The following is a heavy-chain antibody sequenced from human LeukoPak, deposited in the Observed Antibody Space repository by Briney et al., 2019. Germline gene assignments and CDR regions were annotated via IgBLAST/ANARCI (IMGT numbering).Heavy chain of an antibody. V-gene: IGHV4-34*01. D-gene: IGHD3-10*01. CDR3: ARGVYYGSGSYCIFDY. Sequence: PSETLSLTCAVYGGSFSGYYRSWIRQPPGKGLEWIGEINHSGSTNYNPSLKSRVTISVDTSKNQFSLKPSSVTAADTAVYYCARGVYYGSGSYCIFDYWGQGTLVTVSS. J-gene: IGHJ4*02. CDR1: GGSFSGYY. CDR2: INHSGST.